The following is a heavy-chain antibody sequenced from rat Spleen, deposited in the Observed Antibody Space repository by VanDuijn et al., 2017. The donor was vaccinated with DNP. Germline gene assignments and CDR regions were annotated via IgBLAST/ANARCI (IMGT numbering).Heavy chain of an antibody. CDR2: INPDGGTT. Sequence: EVQLVESGGGLVQPGRSMKLSCAASGFTFSNYDMSWVRQAPTMGLEWVASINPDGGTTYYRDSVKGRVTISRDNAESSLYLQMDSLRSEDTATFYCTTDFERGYWGQGVMVTVSS. D-gene: IGHD1-11*01. V-gene: IGHV5-20*01. CDR3: TTDFERGY. J-gene: IGHJ2*01. CDR1: GFTFSNYD.